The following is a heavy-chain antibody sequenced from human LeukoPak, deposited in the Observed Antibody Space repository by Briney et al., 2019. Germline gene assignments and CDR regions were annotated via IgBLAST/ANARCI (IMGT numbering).Heavy chain of an antibody. V-gene: IGHV1-69*05. CDR3: ARGVYSYDSSGYSYYFDY. CDR1: GGTFSSYA. J-gene: IGHJ4*02. CDR2: IIPIFGTA. Sequence: SVKVSCKASGGTFSSYAISWVRQAPGQGLEWMGRIIPIFGTANYAQKFQGRVTITTDESTSTAYMELSSLRSEDTAVYYCARGVYSYDSSGYSYYFDYWGQGTLVTVSS. D-gene: IGHD3-22*01.